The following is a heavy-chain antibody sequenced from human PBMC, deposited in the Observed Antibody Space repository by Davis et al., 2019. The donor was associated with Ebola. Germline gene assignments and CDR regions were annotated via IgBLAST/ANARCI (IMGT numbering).Heavy chain of an antibody. D-gene: IGHD3-10*01. CDR2: MSGSFGTT. V-gene: IGHV3-23*01. CDR1: GFTFSMYA. J-gene: IGHJ2*01. CDR3: AKEFRGSYWYLDL. Sequence: PGGSLRLSCAASGFTFSMYAMSWVRQAPGKGLEWVSSMSGSFGTTYYPDSMKGRFTISRDNSKNTLYLQMNSLRVDDTAVYYCAKEFRGSYWYLDLWGPGTLVTVSS.